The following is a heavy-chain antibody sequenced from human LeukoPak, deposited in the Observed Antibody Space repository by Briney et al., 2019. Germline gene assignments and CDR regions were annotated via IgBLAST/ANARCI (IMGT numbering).Heavy chain of an antibody. CDR2: INSDGSST. Sequence: GGPLRLSCAASGFTFSSYWMHWVRQAPGKGLVWVSRINSDGSSTNYADSVKGRFTISRDNAKNTLYLQMNSLRAEDTAVYYCARTLAYYYDSGGYDYWGQGTLVTVSS. V-gene: IGHV3-74*01. CDR3: ARTLAYYYDSGGYDY. J-gene: IGHJ4*02. CDR1: GFTFSSYW. D-gene: IGHD3-22*01.